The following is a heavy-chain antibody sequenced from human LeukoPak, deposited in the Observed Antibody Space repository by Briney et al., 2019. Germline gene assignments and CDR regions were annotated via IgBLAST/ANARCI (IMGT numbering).Heavy chain of an antibody. CDR3: ARASWSPGNWFDP. J-gene: IGHJ5*02. CDR1: GGSISSFA. V-gene: IGHV4-34*01. D-gene: IGHD1-26*01. CDR2: INHSGST. Sequence: PSETLSLTCTVSGGSISSFAGSWIRQPPGKGLEWIGEINHSGSTNYNPSLKGRVTISVDTSKNQFSLKLSSVTAADTAVYYCARASWSPGNWFDPWGQGTLVTVSS.